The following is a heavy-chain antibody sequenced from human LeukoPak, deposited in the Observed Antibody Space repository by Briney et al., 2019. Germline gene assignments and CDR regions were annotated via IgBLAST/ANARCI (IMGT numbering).Heavy chain of an antibody. J-gene: IGHJ4*02. CDR3: ARHAGSHDY. CDR2: IYYSGSP. CDR1: GASISRYY. D-gene: IGHD3-10*01. V-gene: IGHV4-59*08. Sequence: SETLSLTCTVSGASISRYYWSWIRQPPGKGLEWIGYIYYSGSPNYNPSLKRRVTISVDTSKNQFSLNLSSVTAADTAVYYCARHAGSHDYWGQGTLVTVSS.